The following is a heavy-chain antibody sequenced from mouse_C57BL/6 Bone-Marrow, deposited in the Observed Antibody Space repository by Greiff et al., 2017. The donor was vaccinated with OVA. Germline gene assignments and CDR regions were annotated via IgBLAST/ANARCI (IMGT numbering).Heavy chain of an antibody. CDR1: GFTFSDYY. D-gene: IGHD1-1*01. CDR3: ARRGITTVAPYAMDY. Sequence: EVHLVESGGGLVQPGGSLKLSCAASGFTFSDYYMYWVRQTPEKRLEWVAYISNGGGSTYYPYPVKGRITISRDNAKNTLYLQMSRLKSEDTAMYYCARRGITTVAPYAMDYWGQGTSVTVSS. J-gene: IGHJ4*01. V-gene: IGHV5-12*01. CDR2: ISNGGGST.